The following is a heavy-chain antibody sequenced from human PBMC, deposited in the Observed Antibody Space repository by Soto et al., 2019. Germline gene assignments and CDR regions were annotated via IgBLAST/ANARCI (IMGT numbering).Heavy chain of an antibody. Sequence: PSETLSLTCTVSGGSISSYYWSWIRQPPGKGLEWIGYIYYSGSTNYNPSLKSRVTISVDTSKNQFSLKLSSVTAADTAVYYCARFKVKIDYGDAYYYYYGMDVWGQGTTVTVSS. CDR1: GGSISSYY. CDR3: ARFKVKIDYGDAYYYYYGMDV. D-gene: IGHD4-17*01. J-gene: IGHJ6*02. CDR2: IYYSGST. V-gene: IGHV4-59*01.